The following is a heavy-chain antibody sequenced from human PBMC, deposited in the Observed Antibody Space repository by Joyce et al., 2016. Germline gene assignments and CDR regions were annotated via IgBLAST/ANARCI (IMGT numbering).Heavy chain of an antibody. CDR3: AREVAYSSGNDY. D-gene: IGHD6-25*01. CDR2: IYYTGSA. V-gene: IGHV4-39*07. Sequence: QLQLQESGPGLVKPSETLSLTCTVSGGSISDSSYYWGWIRQPPGKGLEWIGAIYYTGSAYYKSSLKSRVTISVDTSKNHFSLKLSSVTAADTVVYYCAREVAYSSGNDYWGQGTLVTVSS. CDR1: GGSISDSSYY. J-gene: IGHJ4*02.